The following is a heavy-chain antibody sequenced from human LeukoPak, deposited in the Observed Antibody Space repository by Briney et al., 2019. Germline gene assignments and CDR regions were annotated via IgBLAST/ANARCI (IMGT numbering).Heavy chain of an antibody. D-gene: IGHD4-17*01. Sequence: ASVKVSCKASGYTFTSYDINWVRQATGQGLEWMGWMNPNSGNTGYAQKFQGRVTMTRNTSISTAYMELSSLRSEDTAVYYCAGGATVTTTFDYWGQGTLVTVSS. V-gene: IGHV1-8*01. CDR3: AGGATVTTTFDY. J-gene: IGHJ4*02. CDR2: MNPNSGNT. CDR1: GYTFTSYD.